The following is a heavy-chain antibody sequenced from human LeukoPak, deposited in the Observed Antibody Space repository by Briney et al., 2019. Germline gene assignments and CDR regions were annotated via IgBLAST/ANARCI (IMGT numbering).Heavy chain of an antibody. CDR3: ARSPKGGDYVRRGPYFDY. D-gene: IGHD4-17*01. J-gene: IGHJ4*02. CDR1: GYTFTGYY. CDR2: INPNSGGT. V-gene: IGHV1-2*02. Sequence: ASVKVSCKASGYTFTGYYMQWVGQAPGQGVEGMGWINPNSGGTNYAQKFQGRVTMTRDTSISTAYMELSRLRSDDPAVYYCARSPKGGDYVRRGPYFDYWGQGTLVTVSS.